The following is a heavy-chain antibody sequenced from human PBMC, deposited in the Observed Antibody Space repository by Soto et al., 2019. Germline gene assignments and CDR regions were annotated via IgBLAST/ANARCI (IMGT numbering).Heavy chain of an antibody. D-gene: IGHD2-15*01. Sequence: GGSLRLSCAASGFTFSSYDMHWVRQATGKGLEWVSAIGTAGDTYYPGSVKGRFTISRENAKNSLYLQMNSLRAEDTAVYYCARDRGKVVLQYGMDVWGQGTTVTVSS. CDR3: ARDRGKVVLQYGMDV. J-gene: IGHJ6*02. V-gene: IGHV3-13*01. CDR1: GFTFSSYD. CDR2: IGTAGDT.